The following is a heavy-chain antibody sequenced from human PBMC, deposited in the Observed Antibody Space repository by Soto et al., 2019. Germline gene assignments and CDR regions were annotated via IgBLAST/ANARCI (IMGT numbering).Heavy chain of an antibody. V-gene: IGHV5-51*01. Sequence: GESLKISCQATGYSFTNYWIGLVLHLPGKGLEWMGTIYPGDSDTRYGPAFEGQVTISADKSITTAYLQWSSLKASHTAVYFCARRRLYCTSNICLAYYYYTLDVWGQGSTVTVSS. D-gene: IGHD2-2*01. CDR1: GYSFTNYW. J-gene: IGHJ6*02. CDR3: ARRRLYCTSNICLAYYYYTLDV. CDR2: IYPGDSDT.